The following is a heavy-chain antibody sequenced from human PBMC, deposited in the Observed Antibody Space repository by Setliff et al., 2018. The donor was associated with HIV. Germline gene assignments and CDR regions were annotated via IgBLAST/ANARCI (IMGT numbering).Heavy chain of an antibody. D-gene: IGHD6-19*01. J-gene: IGHJ6*03. CDR1: GFTFSSYS. CDR3: ARDSGGWYPTGDYYYYYMDV. CDR2: ISSSSSTI. V-gene: IGHV3-48*01. Sequence: GGSLRLSCAASGFTFSSYSMNWVRQAPGKGLEWVSYISSSSSTIYYADSVKGRFTISRDNAKNSLYLQMNSLGAEDTAVYYCARDSGGWYPTGDYYYYYMDVWGKGTTVTVSS.